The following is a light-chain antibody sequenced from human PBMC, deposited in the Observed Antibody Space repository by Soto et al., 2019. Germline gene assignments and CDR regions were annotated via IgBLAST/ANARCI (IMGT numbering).Light chain of an antibody. V-gene: IGKV3-11*01. CDR2: DAS. CDR3: QYRMTWTPIA. Sequence: EVVLTQSPATLSLSPGERATLSCRASQSVRTYVSWFQQKPGQAPRLLIYDASNRATGIPARFSGSGSGTDLTLAISCLEKDGAAAYYCQYRMTWTPIASGHGTRVEI. J-gene: IGKJ5*01. CDR1: QSVRTY.